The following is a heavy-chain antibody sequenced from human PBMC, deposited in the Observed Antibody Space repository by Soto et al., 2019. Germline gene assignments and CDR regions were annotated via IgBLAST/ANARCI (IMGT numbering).Heavy chain of an antibody. CDR3: ARSQGSSTSLEIYYYYYYGMDV. V-gene: IGHV1-69*01. CDR2: FIPISDTT. CDR1: GGTFSSYP. D-gene: IGHD2-2*01. Sequence: QVQLVQSGAEVKKPGSSVKASCKASGGTFSSYPFSWVRRAPGQGLEWMGGFIPISDTTNYAQKFQGRVTITADESTSTAYMELSSLRSEDTAVYYCARSQGSSTSLEIYYYYYYGMDVWGQGTTVTVSS. J-gene: IGHJ6*02.